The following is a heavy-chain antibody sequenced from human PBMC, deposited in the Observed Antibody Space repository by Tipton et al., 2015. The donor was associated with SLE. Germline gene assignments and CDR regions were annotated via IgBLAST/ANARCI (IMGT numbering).Heavy chain of an antibody. Sequence: LRLSCTVSGGSIRSYYWSWIRQPPGKGLEWIGYIDYSGSTNYNPSLKSRVTISVDTSKNQFSLNVTSVTAADTAVYFCARSSTVMYYFHYWGQGALVTVSS. V-gene: IGHV4-59*08. CDR3: ARSSTVMYYFHY. CDR1: GGSIRSYY. CDR2: IDYSGST. J-gene: IGHJ4*02. D-gene: IGHD2-21*01.